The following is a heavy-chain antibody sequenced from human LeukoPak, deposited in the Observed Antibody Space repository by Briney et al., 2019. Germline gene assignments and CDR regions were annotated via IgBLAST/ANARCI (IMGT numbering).Heavy chain of an antibody. CDR3: ARDLSGWYGDFDY. Sequence: ASVKVSCKASGYTFTGYYIHRVRQAPGQGLEWMGRINPNNGGTNYAQKFQGRVTMTRDTSISTAYMELSRLRSDDTAVYYCARDLSGWYGDFDYWGQGTLVTVSS. V-gene: IGHV1-2*06. CDR1: GYTFTGYY. J-gene: IGHJ4*02. CDR2: INPNNGGT. D-gene: IGHD6-19*01.